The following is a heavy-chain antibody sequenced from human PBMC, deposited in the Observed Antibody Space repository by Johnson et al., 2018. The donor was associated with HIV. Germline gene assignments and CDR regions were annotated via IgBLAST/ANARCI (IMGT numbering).Heavy chain of an antibody. CDR2: ISYDGSNK. Sequence: QVQLVESGGGVVQPGRSLRLSCAASGFTFSSYAMHWVRQAPGKGLEWVAVISYDGSNKYYADSVKGRFTISRDNSKNTLYLQMNSLKTEDTGVYYCTSELVIIRAFDIWGQGTMVTVSS. CDR3: TSELVIIRAFDI. V-gene: IGHV3-30-3*01. CDR1: GFTFSSYA. D-gene: IGHD3-3*01. J-gene: IGHJ3*02.